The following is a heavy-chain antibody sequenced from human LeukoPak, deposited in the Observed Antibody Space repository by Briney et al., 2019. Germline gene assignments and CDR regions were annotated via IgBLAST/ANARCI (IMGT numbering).Heavy chain of an antibody. V-gene: IGHV4-59*12. Sequence: SETLSLTCTVSGGSISSYYWSWIRQPPGKGLEWIGYIYYSGSTNYNPSLKSRVTISVDTSKNQFSLKLSSVTAADTAVYYCARRPGYCSSTSCQHFDYWGQGTLVTVSS. J-gene: IGHJ4*02. CDR3: ARRPGYCSSTSCQHFDY. D-gene: IGHD2-2*01. CDR2: IYYSGST. CDR1: GGSISSYY.